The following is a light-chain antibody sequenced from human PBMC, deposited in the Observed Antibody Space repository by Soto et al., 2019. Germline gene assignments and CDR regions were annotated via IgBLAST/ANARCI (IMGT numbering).Light chain of an antibody. J-gene: IGLJ3*02. V-gene: IGLV1-40*01. CDR1: SSNIGAGYD. CDR3: PSYESSLGGWV. Sequence: QSVLTQPPSVSGAPGQRVTISCTGSSSNIGAGYDVHWYQQLPGTAPKLLIYGNSNRPSGVPDRFSGSKSGTSASLAITGLQGEEGADYYCPSYESSLGGWVFGGGTKLPAL. CDR2: GNS.